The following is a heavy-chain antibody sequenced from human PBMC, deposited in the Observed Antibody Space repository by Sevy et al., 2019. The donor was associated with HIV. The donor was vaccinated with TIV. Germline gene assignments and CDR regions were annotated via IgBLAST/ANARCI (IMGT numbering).Heavy chain of an antibody. CDR1: GFTFNNVW. Sequence: GGSLRLSCAASGFTFNNVWMSWVRQAPGKGLEWVAHIKSKSDGGTTDYAAPVGGRFTISREDSKNTLYLQMNSLKTEDTAVYYCTTGGSLFQHWGQGTLVTVSS. CDR2: IKSKSDGGTT. CDR3: TTGGSLFQH. V-gene: IGHV3-15*01. D-gene: IGHD3-16*01. J-gene: IGHJ1*01.